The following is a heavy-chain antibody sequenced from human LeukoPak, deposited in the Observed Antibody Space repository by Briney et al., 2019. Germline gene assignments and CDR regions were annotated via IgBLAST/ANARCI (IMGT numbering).Heavy chain of an antibody. Sequence: GGSLRLSCAASGFTVRNYCMSWVRQAPGKGLEWVADIYGDGSTYYADSVKGRFTISSDNLKNTLSLQMDSLRAADTAMYYCARGSPVASGRYSIYSSWGQGTLVTVSP. CDR1: GFTVRNYC. CDR3: ARGSPVASGRYSIYSS. J-gene: IGHJ5*02. V-gene: IGHV3-53*01. CDR2: IYGDGST. D-gene: IGHD3-10*01.